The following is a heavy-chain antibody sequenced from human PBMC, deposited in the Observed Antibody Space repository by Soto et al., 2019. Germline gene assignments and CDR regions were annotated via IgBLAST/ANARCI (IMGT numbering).Heavy chain of an antibody. CDR3: ARGPAGDKVDY. V-gene: IGHV4-30-4*01. D-gene: IGHD7-27*01. CDR2: VYNIGST. CDR1: GGSISSGGYF. J-gene: IGHJ4*02. Sequence: QVQLQESGPGLVEPSQTLSLTCTVSGGSISSGGYFWSWIRQPPGKGLEWIGHVYNIGSTYSNPSLTSRVTKSVDTSKNQFSPRLSFVTAADTAVYYCARGPAGDKVDYWGQGTLVTVSS.